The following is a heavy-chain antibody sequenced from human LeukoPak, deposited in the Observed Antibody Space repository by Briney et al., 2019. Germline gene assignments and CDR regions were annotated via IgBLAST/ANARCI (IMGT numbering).Heavy chain of an antibody. CDR2: IIPSLGTT. CDR3: TIIPNVILFTHYFEY. D-gene: IGHD2-21*01. V-gene: IGHV1-69*11. Sequence: SVKVSCKASGGVFTTYAVSWVRQAPGQGLEWMGSIIPSLGTTNYAQKFQGRVTITADEPTRTAYMELTYVRSDDTAVYYCTIIPNVILFTHYFEYWGQGTLVTVSS. J-gene: IGHJ4*02. CDR1: GGVFTTYA.